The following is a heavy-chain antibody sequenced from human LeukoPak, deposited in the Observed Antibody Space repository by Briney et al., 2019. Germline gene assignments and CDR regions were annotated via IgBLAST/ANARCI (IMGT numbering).Heavy chain of an antibody. Sequence: GGSLRLSCAASGFTFSNFAMSWVRQAPGKGLEWVSATSGSGGSTYYADSVKGRFTISRDNSKNTLYLQMNSLRAEDTAVYYCAKGFIAVAGQRGPRLFGNWFDPWGQGTLVTVSS. V-gene: IGHV3-23*01. CDR1: GFTFSNFA. CDR2: TSGSGGST. CDR3: AKGFIAVAGQRGPRLFGNWFDP. D-gene: IGHD6-19*01. J-gene: IGHJ5*02.